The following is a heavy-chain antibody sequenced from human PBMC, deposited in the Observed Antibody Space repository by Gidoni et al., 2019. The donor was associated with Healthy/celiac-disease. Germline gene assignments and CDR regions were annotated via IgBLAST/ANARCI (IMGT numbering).Heavy chain of an antibody. CDR1: GYTLTELS. Sequence: QVQLVQSGAEVKKPGASVKVSCKVSGYTLTELSMHWVRQAPGKGLEWMGGFEPEDGETIYAQKFQGRVTMTEDTSTDTAYMELSSLRSEDTAVYYCATRFTIFGVVIRVDAFDIWGQGTMVTVSS. J-gene: IGHJ3*02. D-gene: IGHD3-3*01. CDR3: ATRFTIFGVVIRVDAFDI. CDR2: FEPEDGET. V-gene: IGHV1-24*01.